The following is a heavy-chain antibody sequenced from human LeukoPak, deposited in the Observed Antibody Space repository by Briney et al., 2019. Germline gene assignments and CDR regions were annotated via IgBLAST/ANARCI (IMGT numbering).Heavy chain of an antibody. CDR1: GGSMNNYY. CDR3: ARANPLYETYYFGY. V-gene: IGHV4-59*01. Sequence: SETLSLTCTVSGGSMNNYYWTWLRQPPGKGGEGIGYMYYSGRTNYNPSLKRRVTISIETSKNQFALKLTSVTAADTAVYYCARANPLYETYYFGYWGQGTLVTVSS. D-gene: IGHD5/OR15-5a*01. CDR2: MYYSGRT. J-gene: IGHJ4*02.